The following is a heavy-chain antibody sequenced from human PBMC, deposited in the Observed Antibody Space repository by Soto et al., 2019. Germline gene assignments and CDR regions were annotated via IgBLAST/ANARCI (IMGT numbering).Heavy chain of an antibody. CDR1: GYTFTNND. D-gene: IGHD5-18*01. CDR3: ARMESFGSLNWFDP. Sequence: ASVKVSCKASGYTFTNNDVSWVRQATGQGLEWMGWMNPGSGDTGYAQKFQGRVTMTGDISIATAYMELNSLTSEDTAIYYCARMESFGSLNWFDPWGQGTLVTVSS. CDR2: MNPGSGDT. V-gene: IGHV1-8*02. J-gene: IGHJ5*02.